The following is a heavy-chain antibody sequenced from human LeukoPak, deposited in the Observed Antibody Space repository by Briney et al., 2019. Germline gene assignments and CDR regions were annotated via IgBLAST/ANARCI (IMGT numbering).Heavy chain of an antibody. V-gene: IGHV4-59*08. CDR3: ARHWYSSSSRDAFDI. Sequence: SETLSLTCTVSGGSISSYYWSWIRQPPGKGLEWIGYIYYSGSTYYNPSLKSRVTISVDTSKNQFSLKLSSVTAADTAVYYCARHWYSSSSRDAFDIWGQGTMVTVSS. CDR1: GGSISSYY. J-gene: IGHJ3*02. D-gene: IGHD6-6*01. CDR2: IYYSGST.